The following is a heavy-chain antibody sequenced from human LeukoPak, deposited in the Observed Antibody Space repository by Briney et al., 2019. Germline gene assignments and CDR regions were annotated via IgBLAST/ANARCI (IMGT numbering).Heavy chain of an antibody. CDR1: GFTLSSYW. V-gene: IGHV3-7*04. J-gene: IGHJ4*02. CDR3: ARAHYGGNSPLDY. D-gene: IGHD4-23*01. CDR2: INQDGSEK. Sequence: GGSLRLSCAASGFTLSSYWMTWVRQAPGKGLEWVAKINQDGSEKYYLGSVRGRFTISRDNAENSLFLQMKSLRAEDTAVYYCARAHYGGNSPLDYWGQGTPVTVSS.